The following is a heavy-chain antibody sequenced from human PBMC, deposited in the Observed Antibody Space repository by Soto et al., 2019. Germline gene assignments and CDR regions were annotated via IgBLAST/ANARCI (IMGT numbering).Heavy chain of an antibody. J-gene: IGHJ4*02. D-gene: IGHD5-12*01. CDR2: IIPLLDIA. V-gene: IGHV1-69*08. CDR1: GGTFSNDI. Sequence: QVQLVQSGAEVKKPGSSVKVSCKTSGGTFSNDIITWVRQAPGQGLEWMGRIIPLLDIANYAQKFPGRVTITADTSTSTASMELNSLRSADTAVYYCARDSPIGSTFSGYAAIDYWGQGTLVTVSS. CDR3: ARDSPIGSTFSGYAAIDY.